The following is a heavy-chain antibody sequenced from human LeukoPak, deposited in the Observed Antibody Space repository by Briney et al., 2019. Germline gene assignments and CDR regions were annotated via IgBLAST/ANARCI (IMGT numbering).Heavy chain of an antibody. D-gene: IGHD2-2*01. CDR3: ARLHIVVVPAATRDAFDI. CDR2: IYYSGST. J-gene: IGHJ3*02. V-gene: IGHV4-39*01. CDR1: GGSISSSSYY. Sequence: SQTLSLTCTVSGGSISSSSYYWGWIRQPPGKGLEWIGSIYYSGSTYYNPSLKSRVTISVDTSKNQFSLKLSSVTAADTAVYYCARLHIVVVPAATRDAFDIWGQGTMVTASS.